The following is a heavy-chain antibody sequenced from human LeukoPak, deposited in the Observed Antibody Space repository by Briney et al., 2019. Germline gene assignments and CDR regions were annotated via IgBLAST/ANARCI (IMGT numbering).Heavy chain of an antibody. CDR1: GGSFSGYY. D-gene: IGHD3-10*01. Sequence: SETLSLTCAVYGGSFSGYYWSWIRQPPGKGLEWIGEINHIGSTNYNPSLKSRVTISVDTSKNQFSLKLSSVTAADTAVYYCARDYGSGSKPWGQGTLVTVSS. CDR3: ARDYGSGSKP. J-gene: IGHJ5*02. CDR2: INHIGST. V-gene: IGHV4-34*01.